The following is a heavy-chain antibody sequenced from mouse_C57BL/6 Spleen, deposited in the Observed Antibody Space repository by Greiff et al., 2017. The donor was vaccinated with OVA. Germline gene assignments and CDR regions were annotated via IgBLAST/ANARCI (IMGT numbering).Heavy chain of an antibody. D-gene: IGHD2-3*01. CDR3: ARRDDGYYWYFDV. V-gene: IGHV1-82*01. CDR2: IYPGDGDT. J-gene: IGHJ1*03. Sequence: QVQLQQSGPELVKPGASVKISCKASGYAFSSSWMNWVKQRPGKGLEWIGRIYPGDGDTNYNGKFKGKATLTADKSSSTAYMQLSSLTSEDSAVYFCARRDDGYYWYFDVWGTGTTVTVSS. CDR1: GYAFSSSW.